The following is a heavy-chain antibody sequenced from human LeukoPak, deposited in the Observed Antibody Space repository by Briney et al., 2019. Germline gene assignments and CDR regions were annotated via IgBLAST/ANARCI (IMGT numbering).Heavy chain of an antibody. J-gene: IGHJ3*02. CDR2: IYPGDSDT. D-gene: IGHD3-22*01. V-gene: IGHV5-51*01. CDR3: ASSRTYYYDSSRGGAFDI. Sequence: GESLKISCKGSGYRFTSYWIGWVRQMPGKGLEWMGIIYPGDSDTRYSPSFQGQVTISADKSISTAYLQWSSLKASDTAMYYCASSRTYYYDSSRGGAFDIWGQGTMVTVSS. CDR1: GYRFTSYW.